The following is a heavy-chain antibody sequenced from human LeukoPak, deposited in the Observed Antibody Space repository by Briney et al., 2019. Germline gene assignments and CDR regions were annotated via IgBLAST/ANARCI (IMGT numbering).Heavy chain of an antibody. V-gene: IGHV4-59*13. CDR3: ARDPYYGMDV. Sequence: PSEALSLTCTVSCGSISSYYWSWIRQPPGMGVEWIGYIFYSGSTNYNPSLKSRVTISVDTSKNQFSLMLSSVTAADTAVYFCARDPYYGMDVWGQGTTVTVSS. D-gene: IGHD3-16*01. CDR1: CGSISSYY. CDR2: IFYSGST. J-gene: IGHJ6*02.